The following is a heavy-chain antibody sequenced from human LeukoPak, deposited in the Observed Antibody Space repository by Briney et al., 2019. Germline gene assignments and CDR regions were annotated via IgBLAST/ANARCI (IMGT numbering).Heavy chain of an antibody. CDR3: ATHHYDSSGYYSPDY. Sequence: ASVKVSCKASGYTFTSYYMHWVRQAPGQGLEWMGIINPSGGSTSYAQKLQGRVTMTRDTSTSTVYMELSSLRSEDTAVYYCATHHYDSSGYYSPDYWGQGTLVTVSS. D-gene: IGHD3-22*01. J-gene: IGHJ4*02. CDR1: GYTFTSYY. CDR2: INPSGGST. V-gene: IGHV1-46*01.